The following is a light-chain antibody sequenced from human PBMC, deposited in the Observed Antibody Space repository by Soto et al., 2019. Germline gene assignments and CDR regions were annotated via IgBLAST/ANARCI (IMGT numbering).Light chain of an antibody. CDR2: GAS. J-gene: IGKJ1*01. CDR3: QQDNNWPRT. Sequence: DKVLTKCSATLPVCKKERVTLSCRASQSVDINLAWYQQKPGQAPRLVIYGASTRATGIPARFSGSGSGTEFTLTINILQSEAFAVYYCQQDNNWPRTFGQGTKVDNK. CDR1: QSVDIN. V-gene: IGKV3-15*01.